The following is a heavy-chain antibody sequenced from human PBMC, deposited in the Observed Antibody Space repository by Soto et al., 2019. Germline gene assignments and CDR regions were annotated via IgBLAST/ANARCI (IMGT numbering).Heavy chain of an antibody. J-gene: IGHJ5*02. Sequence: PGGSLRLSCAASGFTCSTYSMNWVRQAPGKGLEWISYITSSSTTIYYADSVKGRFTISRDNAKNSLYLQMNSLRDEDTAVYYCARDNGLAGSFDPWGQGTLVTVSS. V-gene: IGHV3-48*02. CDR1: GFTCSTYS. CDR3: ARDNGLAGSFDP. CDR2: ITSSSTTI. D-gene: IGHD6-13*01.